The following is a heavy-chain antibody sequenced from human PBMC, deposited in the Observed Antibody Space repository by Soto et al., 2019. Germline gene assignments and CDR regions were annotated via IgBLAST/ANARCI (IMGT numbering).Heavy chain of an antibody. J-gene: IGHJ4*02. CDR1: GGSISSGGYY. CDR3: ANRYYDGSGYLHDY. V-gene: IGHV4-61*08. Sequence: SETLSLTCTVSGGSISSGGYYWSWIRQHPGKGLEWIGYIYYSGSTYYNPSLKSRVAVSVDTSKNQFSLRLSSVTAADTAVYYCANRYYDGSGYLHDYWGQGILVTVSS. CDR2: IYYSGST. D-gene: IGHD3-22*01.